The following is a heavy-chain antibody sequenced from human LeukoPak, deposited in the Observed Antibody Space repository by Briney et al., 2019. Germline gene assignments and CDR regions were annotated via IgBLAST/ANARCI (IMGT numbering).Heavy chain of an antibody. CDR3: TTERTDAFDI. J-gene: IGHJ3*02. CDR1: GFTFRNAW. V-gene: IGHV3-15*01. CDR2: IKSKTDGGTT. Sequence: PGGSLRLSCAASGFTFRNAWMSWVRQAPGKGLEWVGRIKSKTDGGTTGHAAPVKGRFTISRDDLKKTLYLQMNSLKTEDTAVYYCTTERTDAFDIWGQGTMVTVSS.